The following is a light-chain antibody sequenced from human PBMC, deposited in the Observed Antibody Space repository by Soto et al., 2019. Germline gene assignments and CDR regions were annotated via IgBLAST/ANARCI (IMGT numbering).Light chain of an antibody. Sequence: EIVMTQSPATLSVSPGERATLSCRASQSVSSNFAWYQQKPGQAPRLLIYGASTRATGIPARFSGSGSGIEFTLTITGLQSEDFAVYYCQQYNNLPPPWTFGQGTKVEIK. J-gene: IGKJ1*01. CDR2: GAS. CDR3: QQYNNLPPPWT. V-gene: IGKV3-15*01. CDR1: QSVSSN.